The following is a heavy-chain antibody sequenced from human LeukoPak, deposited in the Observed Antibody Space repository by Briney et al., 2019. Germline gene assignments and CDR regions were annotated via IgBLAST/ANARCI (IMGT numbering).Heavy chain of an antibody. V-gene: IGHV3-23*01. Sequence: PGGSLRLSCAASKFTFSSYWMSWVRQAPGKGLEWVSVISGSGGSTYYADSVRGRFTISRDNSKNTLYLRMNSLRVEDTAVYYCAKVGYYYSMDVWGKGTTVTVSS. J-gene: IGHJ6*03. CDR3: AKVGYYYSMDV. CDR1: KFTFSSYW. CDR2: ISGSGGST.